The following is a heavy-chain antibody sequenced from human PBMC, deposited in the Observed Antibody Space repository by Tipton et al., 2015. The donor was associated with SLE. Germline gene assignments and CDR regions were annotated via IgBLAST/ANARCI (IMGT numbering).Heavy chain of an antibody. D-gene: IGHD3-3*01. V-gene: IGHV4-34*01. CDR3: ASRTLWGGLDY. CDR2: INHSGST. Sequence: TLSLTCAVYGGSFSGYYWSWIRQPPGKGLEWIGEINHSGSTNYNPPLKSRVTISVDTSKNQFSLKLSSVTAADTAVYYCASRTLWGGLDYWGQGTLVTGSS. CDR1: GGSFSGYY. J-gene: IGHJ4*02.